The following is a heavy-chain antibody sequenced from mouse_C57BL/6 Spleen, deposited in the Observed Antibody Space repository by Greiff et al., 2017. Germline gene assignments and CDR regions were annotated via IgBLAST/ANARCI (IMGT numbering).Heavy chain of an antibody. J-gene: IGHJ1*03. V-gene: IGHV1-64*01. D-gene: IGHD1-1*01. CDR3: SRCSSPDGYFDV. CDR1: GYTFTSYW. Sequence: QVQLQQSGAELVKPGASVKLSCKASGYTFTSYWMHWVKQRPGQGLEWIGMIHPNSGSTNYNEKFKSKATLTVDKSSSTAYMQLRSLTSEDSAVYYCSRCSSPDGYFDVWGTGTTVTVSS. CDR2: IHPNSGST.